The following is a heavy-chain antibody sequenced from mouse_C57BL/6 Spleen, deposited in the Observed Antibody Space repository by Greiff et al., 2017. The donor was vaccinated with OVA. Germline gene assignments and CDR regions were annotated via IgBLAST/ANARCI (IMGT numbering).Heavy chain of an antibody. V-gene: IGHV1-61*01. CDR3: SLKDYAMDY. Sequence: QLQQPGAELVRPGSSVKLSCKASGYTFTSYWMDWVKQRPGQGLEWIGNIYPSDSETHYNQKFKDKATLTVDKSSSTAYMQLSSLTSEDSAVYYCSLKDYAMDYWGQGTSVTVSS. D-gene: IGHD1-2*01. J-gene: IGHJ4*01. CDR1: GYTFTSYW. CDR2: IYPSDSET.